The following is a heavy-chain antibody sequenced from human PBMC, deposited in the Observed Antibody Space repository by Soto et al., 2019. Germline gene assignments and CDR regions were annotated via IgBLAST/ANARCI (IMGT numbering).Heavy chain of an antibody. V-gene: IGHV1-24*01. CDR1: GYTLTELS. J-gene: IGHJ4*02. D-gene: IGHD3-3*01. CDR3: ATFWSGYPYFDY. Sequence: GASVKVSCKVSGYTLTELSMHLVRQAPGKGLEWMGGFDPEDGETIYAQKFQGRVTMTEDTSTDTAYMELSSLRSEDTAVYYCATFWSGYPYFDYWGQGTLVTVSS. CDR2: FDPEDGET.